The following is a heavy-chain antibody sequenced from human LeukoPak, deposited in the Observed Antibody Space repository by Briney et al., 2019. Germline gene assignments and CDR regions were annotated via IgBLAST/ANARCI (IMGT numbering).Heavy chain of an antibody. CDR2: ISNNGGST. CDR3: VKDSDRNYYFDY. CDR1: GFTFSSYT. V-gene: IGHV3-64D*09. J-gene: IGHJ4*02. Sequence: PGGSLRLSCSASGFTFSSYTMHWVRQAPGKGLEYVSAISNNGGSTYYADSVKGRFTISRDNSKNTLYLQMSSLRGEDTAVYYYVKDSDRNYYFDYWGQGTLVTVSS.